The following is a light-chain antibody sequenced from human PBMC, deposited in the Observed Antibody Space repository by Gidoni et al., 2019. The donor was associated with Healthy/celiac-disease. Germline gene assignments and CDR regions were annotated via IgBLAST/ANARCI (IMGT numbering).Light chain of an antibody. CDR3: QQYYSKPPT. CDR1: QSVLYSCNNQNY. V-gene: IGKV4-1*01. J-gene: IGKJ4*01. Sequence: NVLTKPPDSLAVYLGERANIDCKSSQSVLYSCNNQNYLAWYQHKPGQPRQLLIYWASTRESVVPDRFSGSVSGTYFTLTISSLQAEDVAVYYCQQYYSKPPTCXGXAKVX. CDR2: WAS.